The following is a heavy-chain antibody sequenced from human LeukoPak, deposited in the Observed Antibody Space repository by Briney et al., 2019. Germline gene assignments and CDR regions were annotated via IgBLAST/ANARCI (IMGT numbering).Heavy chain of an antibody. CDR3: ARDRGEDTAMVP. CDR1: GYTFTSYY. J-gene: IGHJ5*02. Sequence: GASVKVSCKASGYTFTSYYMHWVRQAPRQGLEWMGIINPSGGSTSYAQKFQGRVTMTRDTSTSTVYMELSSLRSEDTAVYYCARDRGEDTAMVPWGQGTLVTVSS. D-gene: IGHD5-18*01. V-gene: IGHV1-46*01. CDR2: INPSGGST.